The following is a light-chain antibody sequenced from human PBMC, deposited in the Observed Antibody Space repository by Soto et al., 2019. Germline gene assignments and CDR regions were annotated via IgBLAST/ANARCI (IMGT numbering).Light chain of an antibody. J-gene: IGKJ4*01. CDR3: QQYNSYFHT. V-gene: IGKV1-5*03. CDR1: QSISSW. CDR2: KAS. Sequence: DIQMTQSPATLSASVGDRVTITFRASQSISSWLAWYQQKPGKAPKLLIYKASNLESGVPSRFRGSGCGTEVALAISGLQPDDFATYYCQQYNSYFHTVGGGTKADIK.